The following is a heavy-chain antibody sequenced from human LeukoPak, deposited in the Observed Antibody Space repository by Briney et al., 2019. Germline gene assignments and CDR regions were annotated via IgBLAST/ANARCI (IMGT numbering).Heavy chain of an antibody. J-gene: IGHJ4*02. CDR2: INHSGST. D-gene: IGHD6-13*01. CDR3: ARGGVSKGIAAAGSPFDY. Sequence: PSETLSLTCAVYGGSFSGYYWSWIRQPPGKGLEWIGEINHSGSTNYNPSLKSRVTISVDTSKNQFSLKLSSVTAADTAVYYCARGGVSKGIAAAGSPFDYWGQGTLVTVSS. V-gene: IGHV4-34*01. CDR1: GGSFSGYY.